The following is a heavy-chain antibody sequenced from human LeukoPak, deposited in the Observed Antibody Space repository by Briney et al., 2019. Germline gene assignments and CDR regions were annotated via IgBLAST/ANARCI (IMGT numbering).Heavy chain of an antibody. CDR3: ASNWNDVLGPFDY. J-gene: IGHJ4*02. V-gene: IGHV4-30-4*08. CDR1: GGSISSGDYY. CDR2: IYYSGST. D-gene: IGHD1-1*01. Sequence: SQTLSLTCTVSGGSISSGDYYWSWIRQPPGKGLEWIGYIYYSGSTYYNPSLKSRVTISVDTSKNQFSLKLSSVTAADTAAYYCASNWNDVLGPFDYWGQGTLVTVSS.